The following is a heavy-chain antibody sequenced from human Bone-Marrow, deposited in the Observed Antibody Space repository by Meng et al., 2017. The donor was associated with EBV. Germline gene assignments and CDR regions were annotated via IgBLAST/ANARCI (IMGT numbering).Heavy chain of an antibody. J-gene: IGHJ4*02. D-gene: IGHD3-22*01. CDR1: GYTFTSYA. Sequence: QGRRCQSGAVVKNPGASVKVSCKASGYTFTSYAMHWVRQAPGQRLEWMGWINAGNGNTKYSQKFQGRVTITRDTSASTAYMELSSLRSEDTAVYYCARLDSSGLDYWGQGTLVTVSS. CDR2: INAGNGNT. CDR3: ARLDSSGLDY. V-gene: IGHV1-3*01.